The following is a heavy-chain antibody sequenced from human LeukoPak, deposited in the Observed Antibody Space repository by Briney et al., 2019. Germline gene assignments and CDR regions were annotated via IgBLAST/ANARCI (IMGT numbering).Heavy chain of an antibody. CDR2: INHSGST. V-gene: IGHV4-34*01. Sequence: SETLSLTCAVYGGSFSGYYWSWVRQPPGKGLEWIGEINHSGSTNYNPSLKSRVTISVDTSKNQFSLKLSSVTAADTAVYYCASEARVHYDSSGYYYGWGQGTLVTVSS. J-gene: IGHJ4*02. D-gene: IGHD3-22*01. CDR1: GGSFSGYY. CDR3: ASEARVHYDSSGYYYG.